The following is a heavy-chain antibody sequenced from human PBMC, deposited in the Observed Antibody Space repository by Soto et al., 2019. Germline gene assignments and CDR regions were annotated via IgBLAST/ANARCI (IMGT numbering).Heavy chain of an antibody. CDR2: IYYSGSA. J-gene: IGHJ5*02. V-gene: IGHV4-31*03. Sequence: QVQLQESGPGLVKPSQTLSLTCTVSGGSISSGGYYWSWIRQHPGKGLEWIGYIYYSGSAYYNPSLKSRVTISLDTSKNQFSLRLSSVTAADTAVYYCARDAGEWYQLLSPWFDPWGQGTLVTVSS. CDR1: GGSISSGGYY. CDR3: ARDAGEWYQLLSPWFDP. D-gene: IGHD2-2*01.